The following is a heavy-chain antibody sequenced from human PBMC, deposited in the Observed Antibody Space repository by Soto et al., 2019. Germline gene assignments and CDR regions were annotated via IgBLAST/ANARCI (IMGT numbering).Heavy chain of an antibody. D-gene: IGHD2-2*01. J-gene: IGHJ6*02. CDR1: GFTFSSYW. CDR3: ARDGCTSASCDVYGMDV. Sequence: PGGSLRLSCAASGFTFSSYWMSWVRQAPGKGLVWVANIKGDGSERHYVDSVKGRFIISRDNAKNSLFLQMNSLTVEDTAVYYCARDGCTSASCDVYGMDVWGQGTTGTVS. CDR2: IKGDGSER. V-gene: IGHV3-7*03.